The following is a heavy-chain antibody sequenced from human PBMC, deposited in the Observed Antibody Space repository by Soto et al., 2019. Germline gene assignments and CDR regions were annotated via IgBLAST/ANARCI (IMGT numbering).Heavy chain of an antibody. Sequence: SVKVSCKASGGTFSSYAISWVRQAPGQGLEWMGGIIPIFGTANYAQKFQGRVTITADGSTSTAYMELSSLRSEDTAVYYCARVGRIAAAGSPSYYFDYWGQGTLVTVSS. CDR1: GGTFSSYA. D-gene: IGHD6-13*01. CDR3: ARVGRIAAAGSPSYYFDY. J-gene: IGHJ4*02. CDR2: IIPIFGTA. V-gene: IGHV1-69*13.